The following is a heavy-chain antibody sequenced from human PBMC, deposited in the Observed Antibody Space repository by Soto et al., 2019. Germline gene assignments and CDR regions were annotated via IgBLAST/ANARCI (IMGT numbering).Heavy chain of an antibody. J-gene: IGHJ3*02. CDR2: IYSSGST. V-gene: IGHV4-59*08. Sequence: QVQLQESGPRLVKPSETLSLTCTVSSGSINNYYWSWIRQSPGKGLEWIGYIYSSGSTHYNPSLTSPVPISIDTSANQFALSLTSVIAADTAVYYCARHPFPNVGFDIWGQGARVIVSS. D-gene: IGHD3-10*02. CDR1: SGSINNYY. CDR3: ARHPFPNVGFDI.